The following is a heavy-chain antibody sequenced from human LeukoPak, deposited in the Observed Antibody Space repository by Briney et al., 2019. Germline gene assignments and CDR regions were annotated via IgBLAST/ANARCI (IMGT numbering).Heavy chain of an antibody. CDR2: ISSSSSTI. V-gene: IGHV3-48*04. Sequence: GGSLRLSCAASGFTFSSYSMNWVRQAPGKGLEWVSYISSSSSTIYYADSVKGRFTISRDNAKNSLYLQMNSLRAEDTAVYYCARDQDSSGLDCWGQGTLVTVSS. CDR1: GFTFSSYS. J-gene: IGHJ4*02. D-gene: IGHD6-19*01. CDR3: ARDQDSSGLDC.